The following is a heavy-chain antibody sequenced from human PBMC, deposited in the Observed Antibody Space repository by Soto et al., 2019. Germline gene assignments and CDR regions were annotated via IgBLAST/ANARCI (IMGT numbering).Heavy chain of an antibody. CDR1: GYSFTSYW. D-gene: IGHD1-20*01. J-gene: IGHJ6*02. CDR2: IYPGDSDT. V-gene: IGHV5-51*01. CDR3: ARSFHNWNYYYYGMDV. Sequence: PGVSLKISCKGSGYSFTSYWIGWVRQMPGKGLEWMGIIYPGDSDTRYSPSFQGQVTISADKSISTAYLQWSSLKASDTAMYYCARSFHNWNYYYYGMDVWGQGTTVTVSS.